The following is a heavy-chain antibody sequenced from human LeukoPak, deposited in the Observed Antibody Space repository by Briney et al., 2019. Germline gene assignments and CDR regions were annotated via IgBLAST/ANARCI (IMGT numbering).Heavy chain of an antibody. V-gene: IGHV1-2*02. Sequence: ASVKVSCKASGYTFTGYYMHWVRQAPGQGLEWMGWINPNSGGTNYAQKFQGRVTMTRDTSISTAYMELSRLRSDDTAVYYRARDDHSSGWSDFDYWGQGTLVTVSS. D-gene: IGHD6-19*01. CDR3: ARDDHSSGWSDFDY. CDR2: INPNSGGT. CDR1: GYTFTGYY. J-gene: IGHJ4*02.